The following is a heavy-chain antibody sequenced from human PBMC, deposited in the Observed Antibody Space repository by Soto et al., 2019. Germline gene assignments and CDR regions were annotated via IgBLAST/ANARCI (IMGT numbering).Heavy chain of an antibody. D-gene: IGHD2-2*01. CDR3: AREAAISPNNWFDP. J-gene: IGHJ5*02. Sequence: SETLSLTCTVSGGSISSGDYYWSWIRQPPGKGLEWIGYIYYSGSTYYNPSLKSRVTISVDTSKNQFSLKLSSVTAADTAVYYCAREAAISPNNWFDPWGQGTLVTVSS. CDR2: IYYSGST. V-gene: IGHV4-30-4*01. CDR1: GGSISSGDYY.